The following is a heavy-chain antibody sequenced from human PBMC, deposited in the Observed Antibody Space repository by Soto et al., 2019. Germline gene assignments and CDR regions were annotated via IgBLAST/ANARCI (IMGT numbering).Heavy chain of an antibody. CDR1: GFTFSSFE. D-gene: IGHD6-6*01. V-gene: IGHV3-48*03. CDR2: IGRSGETI. J-gene: IGHJ4*02. CDR3: ARVSRGGAARRPTFYY. Sequence: GGSLRLSCVGSGFTFSSFEMNWVRQTPGKGLEWLSYIGRSGETIYYADSVKGRFTISRDNAKSSLFLQMTGLRDEDTGIYYCARVSRGGAARRPTFYYWGRGTLVTVSS.